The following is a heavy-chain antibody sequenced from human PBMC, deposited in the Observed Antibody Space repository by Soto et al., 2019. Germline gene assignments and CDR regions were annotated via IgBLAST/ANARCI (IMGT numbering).Heavy chain of an antibody. CDR3: ARDLGGYNSIAAY. CDR2: ISAYNGNT. D-gene: IGHD5-12*01. V-gene: IGHV1-18*01. J-gene: IGHJ4*02. CDR1: GYTVISHG. Sequence: ASVKVSCKASGYTVISHGITWLRQAPGQGLEWMGWISAYNGNTNYTQKLQGRLTMTTDTSTSTAYMELRSLRSDDTAVYYCARDLGGYNSIAAYWGQGALVTVSS.